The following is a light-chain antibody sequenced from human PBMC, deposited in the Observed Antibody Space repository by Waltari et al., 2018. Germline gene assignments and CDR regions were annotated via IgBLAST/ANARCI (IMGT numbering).Light chain of an antibody. CDR3: EAWDNSLNGIL. CDR1: SSNIGGYD. V-gene: IGLV1-40*01. CDR2: ENN. J-gene: IGLJ2*01. Sequence: QSVLTQPPSVSGYPGQRVTISCTGISSNIGGYDVHWYQQLPGTAPKLLIFENNKRPSGVSDRFSGSKSATSASLTITGLQSEDEAEYYCEAWDNSLNGILFGGGTRLTVL.